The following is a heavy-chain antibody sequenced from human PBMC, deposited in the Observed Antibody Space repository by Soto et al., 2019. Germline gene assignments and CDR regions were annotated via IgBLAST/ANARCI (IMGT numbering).Heavy chain of an antibody. CDR1: GFTVSSKY. CDR2: IRSGGST. CDR3: AKDFLLHYDILTGYYNSVDYFDY. D-gene: IGHD3-9*01. Sequence: GGSLRLSCAASGFTVSSKYMSWVRQAPGKGLEWVSIIRSGGSTYYADSVKGRFTISRDNSKNTLYLQMNSLRAEDTAVYYCAKDFLLHYDILTGYYNSVDYFDYWGQGTLVTVSS. V-gene: IGHV3-53*01. J-gene: IGHJ4*02.